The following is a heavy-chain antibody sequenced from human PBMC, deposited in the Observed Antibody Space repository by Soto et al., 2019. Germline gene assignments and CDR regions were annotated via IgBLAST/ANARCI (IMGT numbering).Heavy chain of an antibody. CDR1: GFTFDDYA. J-gene: IGHJ4*02. CDR3: AVPVAAAYYFDY. Sequence: GGSLRLSCAASGFTFDDYAMHWVRQAPGKGLEWVSLISGDGGSTYYADSVKGRFTISRDNSKNSLYLQMNSLRTEDTALYYCAVPVAAAYYFDYWGQGTLVTVSS. CDR2: ISGDGGST. D-gene: IGHD6-13*01. V-gene: IGHV3-43*02.